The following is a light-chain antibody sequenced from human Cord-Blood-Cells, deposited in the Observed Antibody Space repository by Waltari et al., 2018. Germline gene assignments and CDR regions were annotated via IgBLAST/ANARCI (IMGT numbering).Light chain of an antibody. CDR3: SSYTSSSSYV. Sequence: QSALTQPASVSGSPGQSITISCTGTSSDVGGYNYVSWYQQHPGKAPKLMIYEVSNRPSGVSNRCSGSKSGNTASLTVSELQAEDEADFYCSSYTSSSSYVFGTGTKVTVL. CDR1: SSDVGGYNY. CDR2: EVS. J-gene: IGLJ1*01. V-gene: IGLV2-14*01.